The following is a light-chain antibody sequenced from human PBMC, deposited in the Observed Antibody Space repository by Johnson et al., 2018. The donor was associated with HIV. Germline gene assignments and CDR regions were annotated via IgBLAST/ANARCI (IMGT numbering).Light chain of an antibody. CDR1: SSNIGNNY. CDR3: VTWDTSLSVYV. CDR2: ENN. J-gene: IGLJ1*01. V-gene: IGLV1-51*02. Sequence: QSVLTQPPSVSAAPGQKVSISCSGSSSNIGNNYVSWYQQLPGTAPKLLIYENNKRPSGIPDRFSGSKSDTSATLGITGLQTGDEAEYYCVTWDTSLSVYVFGTGTKVTVL.